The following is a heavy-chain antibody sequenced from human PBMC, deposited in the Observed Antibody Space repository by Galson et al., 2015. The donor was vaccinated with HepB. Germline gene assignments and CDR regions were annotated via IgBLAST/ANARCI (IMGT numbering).Heavy chain of an antibody. Sequence: ETLSLTCHVSGDSISDYYWSWLRHPPGEGLEWIGYFYNSGSTNYHPSLKSRVTISVDTSKNQVSLKLSSVTAADTALYYCARGYFGDWSGRYLDLWGRGTLVTVSS. CDR2: FYNSGST. CDR3: ARGYFGDWSGRYLDL. D-gene: IGHD2-21*01. V-gene: IGHV4-59*01. CDR1: GDSISDYY. J-gene: IGHJ2*01.